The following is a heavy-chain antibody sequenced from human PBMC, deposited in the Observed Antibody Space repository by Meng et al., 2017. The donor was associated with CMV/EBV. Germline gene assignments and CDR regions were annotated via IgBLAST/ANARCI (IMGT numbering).Heavy chain of an antibody. D-gene: IGHD1-26*01. J-gene: IGHJ6*02. CDR2: IIPIFGTA. Sequence: SVKVSCKASGGTFSSYAISWVRQVPGQGLEWMGGIIPIFGTANYAQKFQGRVTITTDESTSTAYMELSSLRSEDTAVYYCARDRRGSYSYYYGMDVWGQGTTVTVSS. V-gene: IGHV1-69*05. CDR1: GGTFSSYA. CDR3: ARDRRGSYSYYYGMDV.